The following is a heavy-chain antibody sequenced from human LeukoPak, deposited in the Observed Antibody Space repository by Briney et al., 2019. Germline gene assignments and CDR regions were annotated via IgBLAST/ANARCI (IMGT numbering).Heavy chain of an antibody. CDR1: GGTFSSYA. D-gene: IGHD3-22*01. CDR2: IIPIFGTA. J-gene: IGHJ4*02. V-gene: IGHV1-69*05. CDR3: ARLNYDSSGYYY. Sequence: SVKVSCKASGGTFSSYAINWVRQAPGQGLEWMGGIIPIFGTANYAQKFQGRVTITTDESTSTAYMELSSLRSEDTAVYYCARLNYDSSGYYYWGQGTLVTVSS.